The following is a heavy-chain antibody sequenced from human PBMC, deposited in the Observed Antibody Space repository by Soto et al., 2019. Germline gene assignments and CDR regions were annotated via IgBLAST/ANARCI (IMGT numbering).Heavy chain of an antibody. Sequence: ASVKVSCKAARYSFTSRDMHWVRQAPGQGLEWMGKIKPSSGTTDLSQNYKDRVTLTRDTSTSTVYMELSSLRSDDTAVYYCARDQLPGTFYFDYWGQGTLVTVSS. D-gene: IGHD1-26*01. CDR1: RYSFTSRD. J-gene: IGHJ4*02. CDR2: IKPSSGTT. CDR3: ARDQLPGTFYFDY. V-gene: IGHV1-46*01.